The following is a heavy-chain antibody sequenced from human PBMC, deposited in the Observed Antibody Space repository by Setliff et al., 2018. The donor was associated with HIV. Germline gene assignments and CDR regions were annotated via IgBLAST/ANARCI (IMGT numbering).Heavy chain of an antibody. CDR2: IYNSGST. V-gene: IGHV4-61*02. Sequence: PSETLSLTCSVSGGSISSGSYYWSWIRQPAGKGLVWIGRIYNSGSTIYNPSLKSRVTLSLDTSKKQFSLKLSSVTAADTAMYYCARGEGIVGASDYWGQGTLVTVSS. J-gene: IGHJ4*02. D-gene: IGHD1-26*01. CDR1: GGSISSGSYY. CDR3: ARGEGIVGASDY.